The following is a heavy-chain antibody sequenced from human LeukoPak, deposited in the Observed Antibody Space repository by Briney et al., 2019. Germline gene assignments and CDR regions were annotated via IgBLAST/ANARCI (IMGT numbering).Heavy chain of an antibody. V-gene: IGHV6-1*01. D-gene: IGHD2/OR15-2a*01. CDR3: ASGSNSLYADAFDI. CDR1: GDSVSSNTAT. CDR2: TYYRSKWYN. J-gene: IGHJ3*02. Sequence: SQTLSLTCAISGDSVSSNTATWNWIRQSPSRGLEWLGRTYYRSKWYNDYTVSLESRITINPDTPKNQFSLQLKSVTPEDTAVYYCASGSNSLYADAFDIWGQGTMVTVPS.